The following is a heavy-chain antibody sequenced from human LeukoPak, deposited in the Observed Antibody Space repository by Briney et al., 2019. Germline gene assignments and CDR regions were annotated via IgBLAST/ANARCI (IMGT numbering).Heavy chain of an antibody. CDR1: VGTFSRYA. CDR3: ARGAWQQLGGNWFDP. D-gene: IGHD6-13*01. J-gene: IGHJ5*02. CDR2: IIPILCIA. Sequence: ASVKVSCKASVGTFSRYAISWVRQAPGHGLEWMGRIIPILCIANYAQKFQRRVTITAEKSTSTAYMELSSRRSEDTAVYYCARGAWQQLGGNWFDPWGQGTLVTVSS. V-gene: IGHV1-69*04.